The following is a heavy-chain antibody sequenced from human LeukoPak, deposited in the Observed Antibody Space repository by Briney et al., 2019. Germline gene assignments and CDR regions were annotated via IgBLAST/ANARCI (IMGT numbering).Heavy chain of an antibody. Sequence: GASVKVSCKASGYTFTSYAMHWVRQAPGQRLEWMGWINAGNGNTKYSQKFQGRVTITRDTSASTAYMELSSLRSEDTAVYYCARGDSGWYMQFDYWGQGTLVTVSS. J-gene: IGHJ4*02. CDR1: GYTFTSYA. D-gene: IGHD6-19*01. CDR2: INAGNGNT. CDR3: ARGDSGWYMQFDY. V-gene: IGHV1-3*01.